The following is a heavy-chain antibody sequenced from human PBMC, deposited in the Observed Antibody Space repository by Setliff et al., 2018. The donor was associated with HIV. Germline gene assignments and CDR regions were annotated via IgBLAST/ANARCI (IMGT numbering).Heavy chain of an antibody. J-gene: IGHJ5*02. CDR1: GYSIDSGHY. CDR2: IYRIGST. D-gene: IGHD2-2*01. Sequence: KTSETLSLTCDVSGYSIDSGHYWGWIRQPPGRGLEWIGTIYRIGSTYYNPSLKSRVTMSVDTSKNQFSLKLTSVTAADTAVYYCAREEGCSSATCRATYNWFDPWGQGTLVTVSS. V-gene: IGHV4-38-2*02. CDR3: AREEGCSSATCRATYNWFDP.